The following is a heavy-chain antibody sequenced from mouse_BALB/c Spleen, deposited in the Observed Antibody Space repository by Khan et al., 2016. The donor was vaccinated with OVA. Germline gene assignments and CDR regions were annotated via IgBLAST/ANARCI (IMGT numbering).Heavy chain of an antibody. CDR2: IYPGDGRT. CDR3: AISYYGSFWYFDV. CDR1: GYTLKSYY. V-gene: IGHV1S50*01. J-gene: IGHJ1*01. D-gene: IGHD1-1*01. Sequence: VQLQQSGHELVKPGASVKMSCKTSGYTLKSYYINWVKQRPGQGLEWIGWIYPGDGRTKYNENFKGKTTLTADKSSSTAYMLLSSLTSDDSAIYFCAISYYGSFWYFDVWGAGTTVTVSS.